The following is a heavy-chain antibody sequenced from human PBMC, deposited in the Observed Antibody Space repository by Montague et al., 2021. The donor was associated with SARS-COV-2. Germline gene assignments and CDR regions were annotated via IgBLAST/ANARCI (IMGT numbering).Heavy chain of an antibody. D-gene: IGHD6-13*01. CDR1: GGSITSGTYS. J-gene: IGHJ5*02. Sequence: TLSLTCTVSGGSITSGTYSWSWIRQPAGKGLEWVGQIYTSGDPNYNPSLKSRVTISIDTSRNQFSLKVNSVTAADTAVYYCAKTWGSWLGPRLDPWGQGTLVTVSS. CDR2: IYTSGDP. V-gene: IGHV4-61*09. CDR3: AKTWGSWLGPRLDP.